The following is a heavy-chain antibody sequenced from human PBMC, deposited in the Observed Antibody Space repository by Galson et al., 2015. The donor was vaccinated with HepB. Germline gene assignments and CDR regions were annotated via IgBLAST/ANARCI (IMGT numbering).Heavy chain of an antibody. Sequence: SVKVSCKASGYTFTGYHMHWVRQAPGQGLEWMGRINPNSGGTNYAQKFQGRVTMTRDTSISTAYMELSRLRSDDTAVYYCARDTCSSTSCPPGDYGMDVWGQGTTVTVSS. CDR1: GYTFTGYH. J-gene: IGHJ6*02. CDR3: ARDTCSSTSCPPGDYGMDV. V-gene: IGHV1-2*06. CDR2: INPNSGGT. D-gene: IGHD2-2*01.